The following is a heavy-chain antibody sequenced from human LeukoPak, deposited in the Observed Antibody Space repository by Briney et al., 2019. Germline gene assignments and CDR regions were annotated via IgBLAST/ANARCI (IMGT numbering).Heavy chain of an antibody. V-gene: IGHV3-9*01. J-gene: IGHJ4*02. D-gene: IGHD4-23*01. CDR1: GFTFDDYA. CDR3: AKDYGGGGVDY. CDR2: FSWNSGSI. Sequence: PGGSLRLSCAASGFTFDDYAMHWVRQSPGKGLEWVSGFSWNSGSIGYADSVKGRFTISRDNAKNSLCLQMNSLRAEDTALYYCAKDYGGGGVDYWGQGTLVTVSS.